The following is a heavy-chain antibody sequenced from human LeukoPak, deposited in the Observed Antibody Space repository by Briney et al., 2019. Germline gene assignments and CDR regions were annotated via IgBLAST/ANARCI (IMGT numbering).Heavy chain of an antibody. J-gene: IGHJ4*02. CDR3: ARGSSWTRDY. CDR2: IYYSGST. D-gene: IGHD6-13*01. Sequence: SETLSLTRTVSGGSISSSSYYWGWIRQPPGKGLEWIGSIYYSGSTYYNPSLKSRVTISVDTSKNQFSLKLSSVTAADTAVYYCARGSSWTRDYWGQGTLVTVSS. CDR1: GGSISSSSYY. V-gene: IGHV4-39*07.